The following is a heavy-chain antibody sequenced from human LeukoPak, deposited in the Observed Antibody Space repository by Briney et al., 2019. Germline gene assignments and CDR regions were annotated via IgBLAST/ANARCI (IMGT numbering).Heavy chain of an antibody. Sequence: ASVKASCKASGYSFTSNYIHWVRQAPGQGLEWMGMIYPRDGSTSYAQKFRGRVTMTRDTSTSTVYMELSSLRSEDTAVYYCARDSSSWFPEARYYYGMDVWGQGTTVTVSS. CDR3: ARDSSSWFPEARYYYGMDV. CDR1: GYSFTSNY. J-gene: IGHJ6*02. CDR2: IYPRDGST. V-gene: IGHV1-46*01. D-gene: IGHD6-13*01.